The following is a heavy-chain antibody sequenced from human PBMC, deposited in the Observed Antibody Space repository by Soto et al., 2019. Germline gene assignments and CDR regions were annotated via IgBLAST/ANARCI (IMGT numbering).Heavy chain of an antibody. CDR1: GFIFRIYA. Sequence: EVQLLESGGGLVQPGGSLSLPCAASGFIFRIYAMSWVRQAPGRGLAGVSSITGNGDTTYYPDSVKGRFTISRDNSKNTLFLQMNSLRVEDTAVYYCALDRPNYFGSGGGYYKSGGDHWGQGILVTVSS. V-gene: IGHV3-23*01. J-gene: IGHJ5*02. CDR3: ALDRPNYFGSGGGYYKSGGDH. CDR2: ITGNGDTT. D-gene: IGHD3-10*01.